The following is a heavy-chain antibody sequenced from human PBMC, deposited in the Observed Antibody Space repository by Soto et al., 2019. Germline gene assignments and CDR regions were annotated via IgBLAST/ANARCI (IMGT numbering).Heavy chain of an antibody. Sequence: PXGFLRLAFAASGFTVSSYEMNGVGQAPGKGLEWVSYISSSGSTIYCADSVKGRFTISRDNAKNSLYLQMNSLRAEDTAVYYCARAGYLSAFDIWGQGTMVTV. CDR3: ARAGYLSAFDI. CDR2: ISSSGSTI. V-gene: IGHV3-48*03. CDR1: GFTVSSYE. J-gene: IGHJ3*02. D-gene: IGHD1-1*01.